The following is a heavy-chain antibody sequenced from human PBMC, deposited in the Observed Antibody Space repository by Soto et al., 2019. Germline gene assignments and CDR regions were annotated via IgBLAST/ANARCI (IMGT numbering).Heavy chain of an antibody. CDR3: APLSVSLSGPYGIHV. V-gene: IGHV4-39*01. CDR2: MFYSGLT. J-gene: IGHJ6*02. CDR1: GYSVTSSDCY. Sequence: SETLSLTCSVSGYSVTSSDCYWAWIRQPPGKGLEWIGSMFYSGLTYYNPSLKSRVTLSVDTSKNQFSVRLNSVTAADTAVYYCAPLSVSLSGPYGIHVWGQGTTVTSP. D-gene: IGHD2-15*01.